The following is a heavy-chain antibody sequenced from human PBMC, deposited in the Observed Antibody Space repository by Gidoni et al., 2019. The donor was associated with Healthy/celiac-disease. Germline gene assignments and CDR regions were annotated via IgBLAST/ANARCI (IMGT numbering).Heavy chain of an antibody. CDR3: ARGSSGSFSDY. Sequence: EVQLVESGGGLIQPGGSLRLSCAASGFTVSSNYMSWVRKAPGKWLEGVSVIYSGGSTYYADSVKGRFTISRDNSKNTLYLQMNSRRAEDTAVYYCARGSSGSFSDYWGQGTLVTVSS. CDR1: GFTVSSNY. D-gene: IGHD3-10*01. CDR2: IYSGGST. J-gene: IGHJ4*02. V-gene: IGHV3-53*01.